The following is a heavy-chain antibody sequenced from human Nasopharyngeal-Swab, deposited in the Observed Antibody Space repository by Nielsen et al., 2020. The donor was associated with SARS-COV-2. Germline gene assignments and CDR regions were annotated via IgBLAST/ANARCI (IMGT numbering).Heavy chain of an antibody. CDR3: ARAAITMIVVVSAFDI. CDR2: IYYSGST. D-gene: IGHD3-22*01. J-gene: IGHJ3*02. Sequence: WIRQPAGKWLEWIGYIYYSGSTYYNPSLKSRVTISVDTPKNQFSLKLSSVTAADTAVYYCARAAITMIVVVSAFDIWGQGTMVTVSS. V-gene: IGHV4-31*02.